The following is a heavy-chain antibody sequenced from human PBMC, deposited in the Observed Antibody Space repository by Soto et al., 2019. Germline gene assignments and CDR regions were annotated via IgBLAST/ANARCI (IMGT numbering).Heavy chain of an antibody. D-gene: IGHD2-8*02. V-gene: IGHV4-34*01. Sequence: SETLSLTCAVYGGSFSGYYWTWIRQPPGTGLEWIGEINHSGSTNYNTSLKSRVTISVDTSKNQFSLKLTSVTSADTAVYYCARDKITGLFDYWGQGTLVTVSS. CDR1: GGSFSGYY. CDR3: ARDKITGLFDY. J-gene: IGHJ4*02. CDR2: INHSGST.